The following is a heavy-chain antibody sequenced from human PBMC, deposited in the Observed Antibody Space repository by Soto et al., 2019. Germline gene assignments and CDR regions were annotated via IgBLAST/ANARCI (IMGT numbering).Heavy chain of an antibody. CDR2: ISGSGGST. CDR3: ASYSYGYGSDDY. Sequence: EVQLLESGGGLVQPGGSLRLSCAASGFTFSSYAMSWVRQAPGKGLEWVSAISGSGGSTYFADSVKGRFTISRDNSKNTLYLQMNSLRAEDTAVYYCASYSYGYGSDDYWGQGTLVTVSS. CDR1: GFTFSSYA. D-gene: IGHD5-18*01. J-gene: IGHJ4*02. V-gene: IGHV3-23*01.